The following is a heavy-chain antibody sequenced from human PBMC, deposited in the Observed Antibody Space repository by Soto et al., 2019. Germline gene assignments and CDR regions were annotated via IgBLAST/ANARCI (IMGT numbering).Heavy chain of an antibody. J-gene: IGHJ4*02. V-gene: IGHV4-59*02. CDR1: GGSVSSYY. Sequence: PSETLSLTCTVSGGSVSSYYWSWIRQPPGKGLEWIGYIYYSGSSNYNPSLKSRVTISVDTSKNQFSLKLSSVTSADTAVYYCARLLTYYYYFDYWGQGALVTVSS. CDR2: IYYSGSS. CDR3: ARLLTYYYYFDY. D-gene: IGHD3-22*01.